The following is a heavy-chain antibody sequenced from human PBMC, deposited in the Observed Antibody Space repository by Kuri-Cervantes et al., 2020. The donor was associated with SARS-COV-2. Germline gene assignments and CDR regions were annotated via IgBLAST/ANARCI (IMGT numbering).Heavy chain of an antibody. CDR2: ISGGGGST. V-gene: IGHV3-23*01. CDR1: GFTFDDYA. Sequence: GGSLRLSCAASGFTFDDYAMHWVRQVPGKGLEWVSTISGGGGSTYYADSVEGRFTISRDSSKNTLYLQMNSLRAEDTAVYYCAKSSTITIFGVVIIPEYFQHWGQGTLVTVSS. D-gene: IGHD3-3*01. J-gene: IGHJ1*01. CDR3: AKSSTITIFGVVIIPEYFQH.